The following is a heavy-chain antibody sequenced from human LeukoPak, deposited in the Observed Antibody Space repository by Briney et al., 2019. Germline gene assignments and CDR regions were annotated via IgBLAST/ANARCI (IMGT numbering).Heavy chain of an antibody. CDR3: ARSKGTTQAYDYVWGSYRPFDY. CDR2: ISSSGSTI. D-gene: IGHD3-16*02. V-gene: IGHV3-48*03. CDR1: GFTFSSYE. Sequence: GGSLRLSCAASGFTFSSYEMNWVRQAPGKGLKWVSYISSSGSTIYYADSVKGRFTISRDNAKNSLYLQMNSLRAEDTAVYYCARSKGTTQAYDYVWGSYRPFDYWGQGTLVTVSS. J-gene: IGHJ4*02.